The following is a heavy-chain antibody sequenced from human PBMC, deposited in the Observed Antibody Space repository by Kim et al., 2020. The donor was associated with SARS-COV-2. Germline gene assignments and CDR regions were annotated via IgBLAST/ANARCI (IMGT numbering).Heavy chain of an antibody. J-gene: IGHJ5*02. V-gene: IGHV4-4*07. CDR1: GGSISSYY. CDR2: IYTSGST. Sequence: SETLSLTCTVSGGSISSYYWSWIRQPAGKGLEWIGRIYTSGSTNYNPSLKSRVTMSVDTSKNQFSLKLSSVTAADTAVYYCARVWGVDYYGSGSYGDWFDPCVQGTQLAV. CDR3: ARVWGVDYYGSGSYGDWFDP. D-gene: IGHD3-10*01.